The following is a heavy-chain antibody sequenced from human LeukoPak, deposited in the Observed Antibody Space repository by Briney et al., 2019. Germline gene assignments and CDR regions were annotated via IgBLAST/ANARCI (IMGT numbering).Heavy chain of an antibody. CDR1: GFTFDDYG. CDR3: ARLPGGVVIDAGLY. V-gene: IGHV3-20*04. D-gene: IGHD2-21*01. CDR2: INWNGGST. Sequence: GGSLRLSCAASGFTFDDYGMSWVRQAPGKGLEWVSGINWNGGSTGYADSVKGRFTISRDNAKNSLYLQMNSLRAEDTAMYYCARLPGGVVIDAGLYWGQGTLVTVSS. J-gene: IGHJ4*02.